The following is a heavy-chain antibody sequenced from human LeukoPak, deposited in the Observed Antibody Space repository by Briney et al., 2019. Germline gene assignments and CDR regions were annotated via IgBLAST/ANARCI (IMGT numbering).Heavy chain of an antibody. CDR3: AKERDGDYVRYTHY. CDR2: IWYDGSNK. D-gene: IGHD4-17*01. CDR1: GFTFSSYG. J-gene: IGHJ4*02. V-gene: IGHV3-33*06. Sequence: GGSLRLSCAASGFTFSSYGMYWVRQAPGKGLEWVAVIWYDGSNKYYADSVKGRFTISRDNSKNTLYLQMNSLRAEDTAVYYCAKERDGDYVRYTHYWGQGTLVTVSS.